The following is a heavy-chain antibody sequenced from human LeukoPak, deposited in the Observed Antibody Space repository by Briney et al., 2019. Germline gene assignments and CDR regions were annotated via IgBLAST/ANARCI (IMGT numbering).Heavy chain of an antibody. CDR1: GFTFSNYD. Sequence: PGGSLRLSCAVSGFTFSNYDMQWVRQAPGKGLEWVAVIWYDGSNKYYADSVKGRFTISRDNSKNTLYLQMNTLRAEDTAVYYCARDPGGVVYFDYWGQGTLVTVSS. CDR2: IWYDGSNK. V-gene: IGHV3-33*01. CDR3: ARDPGGVVYFDY. D-gene: IGHD2-8*01. J-gene: IGHJ4*02.